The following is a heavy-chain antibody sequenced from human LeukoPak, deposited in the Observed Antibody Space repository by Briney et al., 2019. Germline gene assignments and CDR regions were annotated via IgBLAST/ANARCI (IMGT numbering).Heavy chain of an antibody. Sequence: GGSLRLSCAASGFTFSSYAMSWVRQAPGKGLEWVSAISGSGGSTYYADSVKGRFTISRDNSKNTLYLRMNSLRAEDTAVYYCAKGLKYYYDSSPSPGMYWGQGTLVTVSS. CDR1: GFTFSSYA. J-gene: IGHJ4*02. CDR2: ISGSGGST. D-gene: IGHD3-22*01. V-gene: IGHV3-23*01. CDR3: AKGLKYYYDSSPSPGMY.